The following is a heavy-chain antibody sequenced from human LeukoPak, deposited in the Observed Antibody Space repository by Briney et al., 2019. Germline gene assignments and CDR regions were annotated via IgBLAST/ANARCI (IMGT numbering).Heavy chain of an antibody. Sequence: GGSLRLSYAASGFTFSSYWMSWVRQAPGKGLEWVANIKQDGSEKYYADSVKGRFTTSRDNAKNSLYLQMNSLRAEDTAVYYCARGLVAVAGTGDYWGQGTLVTVSS. D-gene: IGHD6-19*01. CDR1: GFTFSSYW. CDR3: ARGLVAVAGTGDY. V-gene: IGHV3-7*01. CDR2: IKQDGSEK. J-gene: IGHJ4*02.